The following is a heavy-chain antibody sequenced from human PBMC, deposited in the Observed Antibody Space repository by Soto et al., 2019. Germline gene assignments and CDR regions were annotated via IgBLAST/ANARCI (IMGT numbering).Heavy chain of an antibody. J-gene: IGHJ4*02. CDR3: ARDGPRRWIGYSFDY. Sequence: QVQLVESGGGVVQPGRSLRLSCAASGFTFSSYAMHWVRQAPGKGLEWVAVISYDGSNKYYADSVKGRFTISRDNSKNTLNLQMTSLRAEDTAVYYCARDGPRRWIGYSFDYWGQGTLVTVSS. V-gene: IGHV3-30-3*01. CDR1: GFTFSSYA. CDR2: ISYDGSNK. D-gene: IGHD3-3*01.